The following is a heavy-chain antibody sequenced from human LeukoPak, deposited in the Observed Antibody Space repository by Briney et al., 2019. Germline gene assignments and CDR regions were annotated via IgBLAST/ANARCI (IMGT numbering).Heavy chain of an antibody. V-gene: IGHV1-8*01. D-gene: IGHD4-17*01. Sequence: ASVKVSCRASGYTFTSYDINWVRQATGQGLEWMGWMNPNSGNTGYAQKFQGRVTMTRNTSISTAYMELSSLGSEDTAVYYCASGYPTVTTYFYYYYYGMDVWGQGTTVTVSS. CDR3: ASGYPTVTTYFYYYYYGMDV. CDR2: MNPNSGNT. J-gene: IGHJ6*02. CDR1: GYTFTSYD.